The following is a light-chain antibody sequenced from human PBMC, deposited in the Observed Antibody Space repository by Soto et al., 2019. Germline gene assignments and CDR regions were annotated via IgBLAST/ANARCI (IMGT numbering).Light chain of an antibody. CDR1: QFLRSY. V-gene: IGKV3-11*01. CDR3: QQRSNWTIT. Sequence: EVVLTQSLATLSLAPGERAPLSCRASQFLRSYLAWYQQKPGQPPRLLIYDTSNRETGIPARFSGSRAGTEFTLTISSLQHEDFALDYCQQRSNWTITFGQGPRLEIK. J-gene: IGKJ5*01. CDR2: DTS.